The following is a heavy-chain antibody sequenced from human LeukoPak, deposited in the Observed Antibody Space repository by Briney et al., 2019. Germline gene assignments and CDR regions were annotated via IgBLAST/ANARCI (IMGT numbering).Heavy chain of an antibody. V-gene: IGHV1-69*05. J-gene: IGHJ6*03. D-gene: IGHD3-10*01. CDR3: ARARGDDSYYYYKDV. Sequence: GASVKVSCKASGGTFSSYAISWVRQAPGQGLEWMGGIIPIFGTANYAQKFQGRVTITTDESTSTAYMELSSLRSEDTAVYYCARARGDDSYYYYKDVWGKGTTVTVSS. CDR2: IIPIFGTA. CDR1: GGTFSSYA.